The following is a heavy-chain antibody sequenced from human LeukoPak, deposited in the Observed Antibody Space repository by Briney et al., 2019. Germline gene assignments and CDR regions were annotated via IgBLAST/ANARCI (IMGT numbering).Heavy chain of an antibody. CDR3: ARLGPPYCSSTSCFSWFDP. Sequence: PGRSLRLSCAASGFTFSSYGMHWVRQAPGKGLEWVSAISGSGGSTYYADSVKGRFTISRDNSKNTLYLQMNSLRAEDTAVYYCARLGPPYCSSTSCFSWFDPWGQGTLVTVSS. CDR1: GFTFSSYG. J-gene: IGHJ5*02. D-gene: IGHD2-2*01. V-gene: IGHV3-23*01. CDR2: ISGSGGST.